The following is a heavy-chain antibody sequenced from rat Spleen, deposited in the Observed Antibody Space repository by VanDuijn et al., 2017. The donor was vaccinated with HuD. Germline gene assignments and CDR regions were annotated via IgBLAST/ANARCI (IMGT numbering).Heavy chain of an antibody. Sequence: EVQLVESGGGLVQPGRSLKLSCAASGFIFSNYYMAWVRQAPTKGLEWVAFISAGGGNTHYRDSVKGRFTISRDNAQSTLYLQMDSLRSEDTATYYCARHRAYWFAYWGQGTLVTVSS. V-gene: IGHV5-25*01. D-gene: IGHD4-1*01. CDR1: GFIFSNYY. J-gene: IGHJ3*01. CDR3: ARHRAYWFAY. CDR2: ISAGGGNT.